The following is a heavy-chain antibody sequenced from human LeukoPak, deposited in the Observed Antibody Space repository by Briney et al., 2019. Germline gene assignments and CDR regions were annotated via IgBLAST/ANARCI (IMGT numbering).Heavy chain of an antibody. CDR2: ISGSGGST. Sequence: GGSLRLSCAASGFTFSSHAMSWVRQAPGKGLEWVSAISGSGGSTYYADSVKGRFTISRDNSKNTLYLQMNSLRAEDTAVYYCARDPYNGAYSEGYYYYYMDVWGKGTTVTVSS. V-gene: IGHV3-23*01. CDR3: ARDPYNGAYSEGYYYYYMDV. CDR1: GFTFSSHA. D-gene: IGHD1-1*01. J-gene: IGHJ6*03.